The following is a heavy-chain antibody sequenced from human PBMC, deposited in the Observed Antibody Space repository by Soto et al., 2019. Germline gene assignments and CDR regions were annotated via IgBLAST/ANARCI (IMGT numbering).Heavy chain of an antibody. CDR3: ARGSTESYPGSRIFDF. CDR2: ITDNGGDA. J-gene: IGHJ4*02. V-gene: IGHV3-23*01. Sequence: ETLSLTCAVSGYSISGGYYWGWIRQPPGKGLQWVATITDNGGDAKYADSVRGRFVISRDNSKKTLYLQMTSLTAEDSAMYFCARGSTESYPGSRIFDFWGRGTLVTVSS. CDR1: GYSISGGYY. D-gene: IGHD3-10*01.